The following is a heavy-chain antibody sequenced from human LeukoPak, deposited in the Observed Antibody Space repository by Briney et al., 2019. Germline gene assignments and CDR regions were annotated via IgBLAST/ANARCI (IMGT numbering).Heavy chain of an antibody. CDR2: ISGSGGST. V-gene: IGHV3-23*01. CDR1: GFTFSSYA. Sequence: PGGSLRLSCAASGFTFSSYAMSWVRQAPGKGLEWVSAISGSGGSTYYADSVKGRFTISRDNSKNTLYLQMNSLRAEDTAVYYCAKGRGSAVVKYWYFDLWSRGTLVTVSS. D-gene: IGHD2-21*01. J-gene: IGHJ2*01. CDR3: AKGRGSAVVKYWYFDL.